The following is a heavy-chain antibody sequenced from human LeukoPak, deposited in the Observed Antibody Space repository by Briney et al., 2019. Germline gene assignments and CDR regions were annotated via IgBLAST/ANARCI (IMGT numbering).Heavy chain of an antibody. J-gene: IGHJ4*02. Sequence: GGSLRLSCAASGFTFSSYSMNWVRQAPGKGLEWVSYISSSSSTIYYADSVKGRFTIPRDNAKNSLYLQMNSLRAEDTAVYYCARGLGYSYGYIFDYWGQGTLVTVSS. V-gene: IGHV3-48*01. CDR1: GFTFSSYS. CDR3: ARGLGYSYGYIFDY. D-gene: IGHD5-18*01. CDR2: ISSSSSTI.